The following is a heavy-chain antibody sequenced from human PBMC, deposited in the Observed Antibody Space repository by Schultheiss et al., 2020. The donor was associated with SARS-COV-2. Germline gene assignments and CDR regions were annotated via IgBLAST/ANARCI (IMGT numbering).Heavy chain of an antibody. D-gene: IGHD3-3*01. V-gene: IGHV1-24*01. CDR2: FDPEDGET. CDR1: GYTLTELS. Sequence: ASVKVSCKVSGYTLTELSMHWVRQAPGKGLEWMGGFDPEDGETIYAQKFQGRVTMTTDTSTSTAYMELRSLRSDDTAVYYCASALTDAFYIWGQGTMVTVSS. J-gene: IGHJ3*02. CDR3: ASALTDAFYI.